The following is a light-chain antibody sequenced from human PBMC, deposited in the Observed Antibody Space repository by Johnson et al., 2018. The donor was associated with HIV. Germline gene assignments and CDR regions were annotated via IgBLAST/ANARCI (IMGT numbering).Light chain of an antibody. Sequence: QSVLTQPPSVSAAPGQKVTISCSGSSSNIGNNYVSWYQQLPGTAPKLLIYDNNKRPSGIPDRFSGPKSGTSATLGITGLQNGDEADYYCGIWDNSLSTGGVFGAGTKVTIL. CDR1: SSNIGNNY. J-gene: IGLJ1*01. CDR2: DNN. V-gene: IGLV1-51*01. CDR3: GIWDNSLSTGGV.